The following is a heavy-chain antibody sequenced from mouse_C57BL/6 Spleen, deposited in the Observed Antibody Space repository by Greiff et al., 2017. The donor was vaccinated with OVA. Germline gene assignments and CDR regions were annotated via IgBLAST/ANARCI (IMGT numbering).Heavy chain of an antibody. CDR2: INPSSGYT. D-gene: IGHD2-3*01. V-gene: IGHV1-4*01. Sequence: QVQLQQSGAELARPGASVKMSCKASGYTFTSYTMHWVKQRPGQGLEWIGYINPSSGYTKYNQKFKDKATLTADKSSSTAYMQLSSLTSEDSAVYYCATHYDGYFFFDVWGTGTTVTVSS. J-gene: IGHJ1*03. CDR3: ATHYDGYFFFDV. CDR1: GYTFTSYT.